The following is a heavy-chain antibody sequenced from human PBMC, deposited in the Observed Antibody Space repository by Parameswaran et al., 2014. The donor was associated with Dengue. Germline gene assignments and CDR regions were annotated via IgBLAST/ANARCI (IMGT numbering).Heavy chain of an antibody. CDR3: ARVDYGDYY. J-gene: IGHJ4*02. V-gene: IGHV4-39*07. CDR2: IYYSGST. D-gene: IGHD4-17*01. Sequence: WIRQPPGKGLEWIGSIYYSGSTYYNPSLKSRVTISVDTSKNQFSLKLSSVTAADTAVYYCARVDYGDYYWGQGTLVTVSS.